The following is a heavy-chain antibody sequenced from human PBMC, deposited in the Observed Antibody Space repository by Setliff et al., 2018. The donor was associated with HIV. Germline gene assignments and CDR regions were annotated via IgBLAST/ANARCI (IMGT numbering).Heavy chain of an antibody. CDR2: INPKSGVA. V-gene: IGHV1-2*06. J-gene: IGHJ5*02. D-gene: IGHD5-12*01. CDR1: GYTFTTYG. CDR3: ARAHYLVAETRNWFDP. Sequence: ASVKVSCKASGYTFTTYGMNWVRQAPGQGLEWMGRINPKSGVANYLKRFEGRVTMTSDTSTNTAHMELIRPRFDDTAVYYCARAHYLVAETRNWFDPWGQGTLVTVSS.